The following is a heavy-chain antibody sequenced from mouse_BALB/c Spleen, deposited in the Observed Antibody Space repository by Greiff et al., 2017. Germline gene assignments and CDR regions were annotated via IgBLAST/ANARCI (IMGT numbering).Heavy chain of an antibody. CDR2: ISSGSSTI. V-gene: IGHV5-17*02. CDR3: ARGGTTVVATDYYAMDY. D-gene: IGHD1-1*01. CDR1: GFTFSSFG. Sequence: EVQLVESGGGLVQPGGSRKLSCAASGFTFSSFGMHWVRQAPEKGLEWVAYISSGSSTIYYADTVKGRFTISRDNPKNTLFLQMTSLRSEDTAMYYCARGGTTVVATDYYAMDYWGQGTSVTVSS. J-gene: IGHJ4*01.